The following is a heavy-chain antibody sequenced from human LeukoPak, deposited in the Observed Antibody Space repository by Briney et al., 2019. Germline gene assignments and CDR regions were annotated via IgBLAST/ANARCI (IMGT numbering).Heavy chain of an antibody. CDR3: ARTPLRGATFFTSYPNWFDT. Sequence: SETLSLTCTVSGDSISSYYWSWIRQPPGKGLEWIGYIYYSGSTNYNPSLKSRLSISVDTSKIQFSLRLSSVTVADTAVYYCARTPLRGATFFTSYPNWFDTWGQGTLVTVSS. J-gene: IGHJ5*02. V-gene: IGHV4-59*08. D-gene: IGHD3-10*01. CDR2: IYYSGST. CDR1: GDSISSYY.